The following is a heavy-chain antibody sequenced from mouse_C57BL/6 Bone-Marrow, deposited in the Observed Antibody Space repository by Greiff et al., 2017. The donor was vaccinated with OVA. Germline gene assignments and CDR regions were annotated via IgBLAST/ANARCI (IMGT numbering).Heavy chain of an antibody. V-gene: IGHV1-55*01. Sequence: QVQLQQPGAELVKPGASVKMSCKASGYTFTSYWITWVKQRPGQGLEWIGDIYPGSGSTNYNEKFKSKATLTVDTSSSTASMQLSSLASEAAAVYYCARSTLYYGSSYYFDYWGQGTTLTVSS. D-gene: IGHD1-1*01. CDR2: IYPGSGST. J-gene: IGHJ2*01. CDR3: ARSTLYYGSSYYFDY. CDR1: GYTFTSYW.